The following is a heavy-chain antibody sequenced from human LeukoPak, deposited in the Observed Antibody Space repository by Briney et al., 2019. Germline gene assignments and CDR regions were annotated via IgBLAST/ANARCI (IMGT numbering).Heavy chain of an antibody. J-gene: IGHJ4*02. D-gene: IGHD5-18*01. Sequence: ASVKVSCKAFGYTFTGYYVHWLRQAPGRGLEWMGWINPNTGATNYAQKFQGRVTMTGDTSISTAYMELSSLSFDDTAVYYCAGRPDTAVVAIFDYWGQGTLVTVSS. CDR1: GYTFTGYY. V-gene: IGHV1-2*02. CDR2: INPNTGAT. CDR3: AGRPDTAVVAIFDY.